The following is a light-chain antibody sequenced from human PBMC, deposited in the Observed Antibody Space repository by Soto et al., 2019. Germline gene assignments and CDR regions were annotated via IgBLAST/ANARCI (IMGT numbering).Light chain of an antibody. V-gene: IGLV2-14*01. CDR1: SSDVGGYNY. CDR3: SSYTSTNSWV. J-gene: IGLJ3*02. Sequence: QSALTQSASVSGSPGQSITISCTGTSSDVGGYNYVSWYQQHPGKAPKLIIYDVSNRPSGVSTRFSGSKSGNTASLTISGLXAEDEADYSCSSYTSTNSWVFGGGTKLTVL. CDR2: DVS.